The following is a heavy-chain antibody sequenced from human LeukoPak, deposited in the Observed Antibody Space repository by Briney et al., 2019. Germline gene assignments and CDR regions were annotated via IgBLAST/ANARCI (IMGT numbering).Heavy chain of an antibody. CDR3: ARDDIVVVPAAIGLGDYYYYGMDV. D-gene: IGHD2-2*01. Sequence: SVKVSCKASGGTFSSYAISWVRQAPGQGLEWMGGIIPIIGTANYAQKFQGRVTITADESTSTAYMELSSPRSEDTAVYYCARDDIVVVPAAIGLGDYYYYGMDVWGQGTTVTVSS. J-gene: IGHJ6*02. CDR1: GGTFSSYA. V-gene: IGHV1-69*01. CDR2: IIPIIGTA.